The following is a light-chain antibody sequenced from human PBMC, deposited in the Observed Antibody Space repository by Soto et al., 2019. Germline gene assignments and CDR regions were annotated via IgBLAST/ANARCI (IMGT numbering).Light chain of an antibody. CDR1: QSVSSSY. V-gene: IGKV3-20*01. J-gene: IGKJ1*01. Sequence: EIVLTQSPGTLSLSPGERATLSCRASQSVSSSYLAWYQQKPGQAPRLLIYDASSRATGIPDRFSGSGSGTDFTLTISRLELEDFALYFCRQYGSFPWTFGQGTKVDIK. CDR3: RQYGSFPWT. CDR2: DAS.